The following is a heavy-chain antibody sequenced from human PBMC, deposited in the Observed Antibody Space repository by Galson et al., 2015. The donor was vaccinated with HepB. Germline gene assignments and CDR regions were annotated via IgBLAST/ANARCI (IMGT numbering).Heavy chain of an antibody. Sequence: SVKVSCKASGGTFSNYAVSWVRQAPGQGLEWMGEIIPIFGSVKYAQKFQGRIMITADESTSTAYMDLSSLKSEDTAVYYCARDLKVRGVPPGWFDPWGQGTLVAVSS. V-gene: IGHV1-69*13. D-gene: IGHD3-10*01. CDR3: ARDLKVRGVPPGWFDP. J-gene: IGHJ5*02. CDR1: GGTFSNYA. CDR2: IIPIFGSV.